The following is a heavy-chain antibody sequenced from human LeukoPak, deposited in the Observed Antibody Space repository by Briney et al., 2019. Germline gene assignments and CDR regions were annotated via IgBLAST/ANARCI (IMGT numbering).Heavy chain of an antibody. CDR1: GGTFSSYA. CDR3: ARDRTLDI. V-gene: IGHV1-2*02. CDR2: INPNSGGT. Sequence: ASVKVSCKASGGTFSSYAISWVRQAPGQGLEWMGWINPNSGGTNYAQKFQGRVTMTRDTSISTAYMELSRLRSDDTAVYYCARDRTLDIWGQGTMVTVSS. J-gene: IGHJ3*02.